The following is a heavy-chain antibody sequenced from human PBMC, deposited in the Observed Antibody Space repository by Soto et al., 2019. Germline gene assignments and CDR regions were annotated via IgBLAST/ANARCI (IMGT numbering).Heavy chain of an antibody. CDR3: AKTYCNSATCYSGIFDS. CDR2: MNPDSGNT. Sequence: ASVKVSCKASGYSFANYDINWLRQATGQGLEWMGWMNPDSGNTGYAQKFQGRVTMTRDTSSSTAYMELSSLRSDDTAVYFCAKTYCNSATCYSGIFDSWGQGTLVTVSS. J-gene: IGHJ4*02. V-gene: IGHV1-8*01. D-gene: IGHD2-2*02. CDR1: GYSFANYD.